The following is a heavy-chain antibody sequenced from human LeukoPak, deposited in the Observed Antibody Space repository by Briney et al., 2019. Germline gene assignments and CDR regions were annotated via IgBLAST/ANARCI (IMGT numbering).Heavy chain of an antibody. CDR2: IYHSGST. CDR1: GGSISTSNW. J-gene: IGHJ4*02. Sequence: PSGTLSLTCAVSGGSISTSNWWSWVRQPPGKGLEWIGEIYHSGSTNYNPSLKSRVTISVDTSNNQFSLKLNSVTAADTAVYYCARVRYCSTNRCYDREFDNWGQGTLVTVSS. V-gene: IGHV4-4*02. D-gene: IGHD2-2*01. CDR3: ARVRYCSTNRCYDREFDN.